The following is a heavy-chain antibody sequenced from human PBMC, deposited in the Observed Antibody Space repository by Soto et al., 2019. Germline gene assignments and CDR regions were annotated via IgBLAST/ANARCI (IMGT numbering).Heavy chain of an antibody. D-gene: IGHD2-21*02. V-gene: IGHV1-46*01. CDR1: GYTFTSYY. J-gene: IGHJ6*02. CDR3: ARGLCGDCYSAYYYYYGMDV. Sequence: ASVKVSCKASGYTFTSYYMHWLRQAPGQGLEWMGIINPSGGSTSYAQKFQGRVTMTRDTSTSTVYMELSSLRSEDTAVYYCARGLCGDCYSAYYYYYGMDVWGQGTTVTVSS. CDR2: INPSGGST.